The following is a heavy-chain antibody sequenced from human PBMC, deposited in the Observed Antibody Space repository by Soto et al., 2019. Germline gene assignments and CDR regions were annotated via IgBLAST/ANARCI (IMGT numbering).Heavy chain of an antibody. CDR3: ARGGATLLGVIDS. CDR1: GGTFSSYA. D-gene: IGHD3-3*01. CDR2: FLASGGNT. V-gene: IGHV1-46*01. J-gene: IGHJ4*02. Sequence: GASVKFSCKASGGTFSSYAISWVRQAPGQGLEWMGRFLASGGNTDYAQRFRGRISMTRDTPTTNTVSLELTSLTSDDTAVYYCARGGATLLGVIDSWGQGTRVTVSS.